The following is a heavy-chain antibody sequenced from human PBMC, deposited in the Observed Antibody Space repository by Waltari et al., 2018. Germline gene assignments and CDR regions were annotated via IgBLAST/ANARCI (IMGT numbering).Heavy chain of an antibody. CDR3: ARDVDMSFYYYMDV. CDR1: GGPISSNPYY. D-gene: IGHD2-21*01. Sequence: QLQLQESGPRLVKPSETLSLSCTVSGGPISSNPYYWVWIRQHPGKGLGWIGSIYYSGSTYSNPSLKSRVTIAVDTAKNPVSLKLTSVSAADTAVYYCARDVDMSFYYYMDVWGKGTTVTISS. V-gene: IGHV4-39*07. CDR2: IYYSGST. J-gene: IGHJ6*03.